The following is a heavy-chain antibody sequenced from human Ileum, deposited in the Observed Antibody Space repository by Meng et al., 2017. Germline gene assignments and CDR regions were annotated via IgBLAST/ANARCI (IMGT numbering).Heavy chain of an antibody. V-gene: IGHV5-51*01. CDR1: GDSFTDYW. J-gene: IGHJ4*01. CDR3: VSLNHSGDTPF. D-gene: IGHD1-14*01. Sequence: GGSLRLSCRGSGDSFTDYWIGWGRQMPAKGLEWMWKMWPADSDTTYSPSVQGQLAISADKSITTAFLQWTSLKASDTAMYYCVSLNHSGDTPFWGHGTLVTVSS. CDR2: MWPADSDT.